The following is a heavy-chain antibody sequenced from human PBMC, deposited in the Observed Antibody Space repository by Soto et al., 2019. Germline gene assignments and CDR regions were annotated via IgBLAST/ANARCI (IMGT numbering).Heavy chain of an antibody. CDR2: ISGSGGST. CDR1: GFTFSSYA. CDR3: AKGPRAAAGGNWFDP. Sequence: GGSLRLSCAASGFTFSSYAMSWVRQAPGKGLERVSAISGSGGSTYYADSVKGRFTISRDNSKNTLYLQMNSLRADDTALYFFAKGPRAAAGGNWFDPWGQGTLVTVSS. J-gene: IGHJ5*02. D-gene: IGHD6-13*01. V-gene: IGHV3-23*01.